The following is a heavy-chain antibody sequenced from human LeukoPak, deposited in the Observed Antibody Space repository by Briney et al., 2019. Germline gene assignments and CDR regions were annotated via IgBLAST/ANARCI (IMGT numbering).Heavy chain of an antibody. CDR1: GGSISSYY. CDR3: ASTKVKFGGVFDY. D-gene: IGHD3-16*01. Sequence: SQTLSLTCTVSGGSISSYYWSWIRQPPGKGLEWIGYIYYSGSTNYNPSLKSRVTISVDTSKNQFSQKLSSVTAADTAVYYCASTKVKFGGVFDYWGQGTLVTVSS. J-gene: IGHJ4*02. CDR2: IYYSGST. V-gene: IGHV4-59*01.